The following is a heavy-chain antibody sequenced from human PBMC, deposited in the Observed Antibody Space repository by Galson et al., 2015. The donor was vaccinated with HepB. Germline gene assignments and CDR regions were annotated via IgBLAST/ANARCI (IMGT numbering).Heavy chain of an antibody. Sequence: SLRLSCAASGFTFSSYAMHWVRQAPGKGLEWVAVISYDGSNKYYADSVKDRFTISRDNSKNTLYLQMNSLRAEDTAVYYCARDEVAGTVYWGQGTLVTVSS. V-gene: IGHV3-30*04. CDR3: ARDEVAGTVY. CDR1: GFTFSSYA. J-gene: IGHJ4*02. D-gene: IGHD6-19*01. CDR2: ISYDGSNK.